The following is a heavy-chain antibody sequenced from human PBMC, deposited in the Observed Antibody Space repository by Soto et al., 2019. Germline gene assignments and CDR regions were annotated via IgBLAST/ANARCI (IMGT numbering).Heavy chain of an antibody. Sequence: SVKVSCKASGGTFSSYAISWVRQAPGQGLEWMGGIIPIFGTANYAQKFQGRVTITADESTSTAYMELSSLRSEDTAVYYCARDLGAAAAYYYGMDVWGQGTTVTAP. CDR3: ARDLGAAAAYYYGMDV. V-gene: IGHV1-69*13. J-gene: IGHJ6*02. CDR2: IIPIFGTA. D-gene: IGHD6-13*01. CDR1: GGTFSSYA.